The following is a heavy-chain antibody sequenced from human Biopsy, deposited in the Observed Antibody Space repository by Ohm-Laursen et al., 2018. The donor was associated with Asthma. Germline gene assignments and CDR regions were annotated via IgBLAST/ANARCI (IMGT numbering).Heavy chain of an antibody. D-gene: IGHD6-19*01. J-gene: IGHJ6*02. CDR1: GGTSSNFA. V-gene: IGHV1-69*13. Sequence: GASVKVSCKAPGGTSSNFAISWVRQAPGQGLEWLGGIMTVSGTTNYAQKFQGRVTITADESTSTAYMEVTSLRSEDTAIYYCARCQVGYSSGWSLLLKKIYYSGMDVWGQGTAVTVSS. CDR2: IMTVSGTT. CDR3: ARCQVGYSSGWSLLLKKIYYSGMDV.